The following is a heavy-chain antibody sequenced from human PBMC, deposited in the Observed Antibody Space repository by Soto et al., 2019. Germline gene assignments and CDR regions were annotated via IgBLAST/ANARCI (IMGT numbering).Heavy chain of an antibody. CDR2: ISVYNGYA. CDR3: AKNITRWYDY. J-gene: IGHJ4*02. Sequence: QVQLVQSGAELKKPGASVKVSCKASGYTFNNYGIGWVRQAPGQGLEWMGWISVYNGYANYAQKFQGRTIMTADTSTSTAYMELRSLRSDDTAIYYCAKNITRWYDYWGQGSLVTVSS. D-gene: IGHD6-13*01. V-gene: IGHV1-18*01. CDR1: GYTFNNYG.